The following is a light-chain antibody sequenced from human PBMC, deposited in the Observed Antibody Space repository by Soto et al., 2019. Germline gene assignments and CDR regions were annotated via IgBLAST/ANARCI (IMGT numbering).Light chain of an antibody. CDR2: SHD. V-gene: IGLV1-44*01. J-gene: IGLJ7*01. Sequence: QSVLTQPPSASGTPGQRVTISCSGSSSNIGRNAVNWYQQLPGAAPKLLIYSHDQRPSGVPDRFSGSKPGTSASLAISGLQSEDEADYYCVAWDDSLKGPVFGGGTQLTVL. CDR3: VAWDDSLKGPV. CDR1: SSNIGRNA.